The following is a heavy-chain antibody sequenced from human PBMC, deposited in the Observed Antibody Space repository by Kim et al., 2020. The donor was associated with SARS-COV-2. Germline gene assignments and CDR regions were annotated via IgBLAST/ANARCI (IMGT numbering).Heavy chain of an antibody. J-gene: IGHJ6*02. Sequence: GGSLRLSCAASGFTFDDYAMHWVRQAPGKGLEWVSGISWNSGSIGYADSVKGRFTISRDNAKNSLYLQMNSLRAEDTALYYCAKDMGRITMVRGVIYYYGMDVWGQGTTVTVAS. CDR2: ISWNSGSI. D-gene: IGHD3-10*01. CDR3: AKDMGRITMVRGVIYYYGMDV. V-gene: IGHV3-9*01. CDR1: GFTFDDYA.